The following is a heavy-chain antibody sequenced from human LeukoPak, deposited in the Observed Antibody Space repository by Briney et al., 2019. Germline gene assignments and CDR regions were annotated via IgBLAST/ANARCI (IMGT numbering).Heavy chain of an antibody. CDR1: GFTFNSYA. CDR3: AKKGQADDYGKPD. CDR2: ISGSGGST. J-gene: IGHJ4*02. V-gene: IGHV3-23*01. D-gene: IGHD4-17*01. Sequence: GGSLRLSCAASGFTFNSYAMSWVRQAPGKGLERVSAISGSGGSTFYADSVKGRFTISRDNSKNTLYLQMNNLRADDTAVYYCAKKGQADDYGKPDWGQGTLVTVSS.